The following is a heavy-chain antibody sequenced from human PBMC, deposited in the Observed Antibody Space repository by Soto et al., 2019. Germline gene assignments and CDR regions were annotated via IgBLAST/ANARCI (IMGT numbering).Heavy chain of an antibody. CDR3: ARSLPRYFAGLMMYFDY. D-gene: IGHD3-16*01. Sequence: QVQLVQSGAEVRKPGASVKVSCKASGYTFTSYYLHWVRQAPGQGLEWMGMITPSDGSRTYAQEFHGRVTVAMHTSTSTVYMDMSSLRSVDTSVYHCARSLPRYFAGLMMYFDYLGQGTLVTVSS. CDR1: GYTFTSYY. CDR2: ITPSDGSR. V-gene: IGHV1-46*01. J-gene: IGHJ4*02.